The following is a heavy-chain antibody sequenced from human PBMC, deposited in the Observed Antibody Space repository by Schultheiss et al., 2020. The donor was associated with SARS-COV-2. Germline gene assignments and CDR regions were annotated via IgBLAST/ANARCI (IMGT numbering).Heavy chain of an antibody. Sequence: GGSLRLSCAASGFTFSSYEMNWVRQAPGKGLEWVSYISSSSSTIYYADSVKGRFTISRDNAKNSLYLQMNSLRAEDTAVYYCAKGGGSSETDIDYWGQGTLVTVSS. D-gene: IGHD1-26*01. CDR1: GFTFSSYE. CDR3: AKGGGSSETDIDY. CDR2: ISSSSSTI. J-gene: IGHJ4*02. V-gene: IGHV3-48*03.